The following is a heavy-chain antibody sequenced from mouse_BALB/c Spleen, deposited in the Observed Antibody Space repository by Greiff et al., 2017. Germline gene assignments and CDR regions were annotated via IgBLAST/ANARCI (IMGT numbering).Heavy chain of an antibody. Sequence: QSGAELVKPGASVKLSCTASGFNIKDTYMHWVKQRPEQGLEWIGRIDPANGNTKYDPKFQGKATITADTSSNTAYLQLSSLTSEDTAVYYCARILRKKYFDVWGAGTTVTVSS. CDR1: GFNIKDTY. CDR2: IDPANGNT. D-gene: IGHD1-1*01. V-gene: IGHV14-3*02. CDR3: ARILRKKYFDV. J-gene: IGHJ1*01.